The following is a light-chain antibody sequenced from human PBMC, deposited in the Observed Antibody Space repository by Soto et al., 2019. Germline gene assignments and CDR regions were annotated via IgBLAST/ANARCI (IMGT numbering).Light chain of an antibody. Sequence: QSVLTQPASVSGSPGQSITISCTGTSSDVGGYNYVSWFQQHPGEAPKLMIYDVNNRPSGVSHRFSGSKSANTASLTISGLQAEYEADYYCSSYTTSSTPFYVFGTGTKVTVL. J-gene: IGLJ1*01. V-gene: IGLV2-14*03. CDR2: DVN. CDR3: SSYTTSSTPFYV. CDR1: SSDVGGYNY.